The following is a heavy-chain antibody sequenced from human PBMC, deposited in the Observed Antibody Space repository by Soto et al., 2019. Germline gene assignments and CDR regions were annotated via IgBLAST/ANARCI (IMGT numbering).Heavy chain of an antibody. CDR2: IYYSGSI. D-gene: IGHD3-22*01. CDR1: GGSISSSPYY. J-gene: IGHJ4*02. V-gene: IGHV4-39*01. CDR3: ARQADSGYYPRDH. Sequence: SETLSLTCTVSGGSISSSPYYWGWIRQPPGKGLEWIGSIYYSGSIYYNSSLKSRVTISVDTSNNQFSLKLSSVTAADTAVYYCARQADSGYYPRDHWGQGTLVTVSS.